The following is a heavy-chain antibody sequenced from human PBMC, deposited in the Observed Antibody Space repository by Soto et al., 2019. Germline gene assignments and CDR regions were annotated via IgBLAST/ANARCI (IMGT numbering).Heavy chain of an antibody. D-gene: IGHD3-3*01. CDR2: ISSDSRTI. V-gene: IGHV3-48*02. J-gene: IGHJ6*02. CDR1: GFSLSDYA. Sequence: GSLRLSCVASGFSLSDYAVNWVRQAPGKGLEWFSFISSDSRTIYYADSVEGRFTVSRGNARNSVSLQMDSLRDEDAAVYYCARIKLVEWFFINVDVYDMDVWGQGTPVTVSS. CDR3: ARIKLVEWFFINVDVYDMDV.